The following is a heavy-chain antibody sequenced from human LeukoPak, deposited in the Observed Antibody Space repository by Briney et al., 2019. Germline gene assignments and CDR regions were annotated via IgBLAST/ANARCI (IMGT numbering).Heavy chain of an antibody. CDR3: AREGKWELLNFDY. CDR1: GFTFSSYG. V-gene: IGHV3-33*01. CDR2: IWYDGSNK. D-gene: IGHD1-26*01. J-gene: IGHJ4*02. Sequence: GRSLRLSCAASGFTFSSYGMHWVRQAPGKGLEWVAVIWYDGSNKYYADSVKGRFTISRDNSKNTLYLQMNSLRAEDTAVYYCAREGKWELLNFDYWGQGTLVTVSS.